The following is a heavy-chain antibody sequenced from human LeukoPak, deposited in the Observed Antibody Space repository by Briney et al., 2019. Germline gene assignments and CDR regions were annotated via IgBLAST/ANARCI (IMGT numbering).Heavy chain of an antibody. Sequence: ASVKVSCKASGYSFTDYYIHWVRQAPGQGLEWMAWMNPKRGDTSYAQKFQGRVTMTRDTSTSTVYMELSSLRSEDTAVYYCARSSGRSPNRDYMDVWGKGTTVTISS. V-gene: IGHV1-2*02. CDR1: GYSFTDYY. CDR2: MNPKRGDT. D-gene: IGHD1-14*01. J-gene: IGHJ6*03. CDR3: ARSSGRSPNRDYMDV.